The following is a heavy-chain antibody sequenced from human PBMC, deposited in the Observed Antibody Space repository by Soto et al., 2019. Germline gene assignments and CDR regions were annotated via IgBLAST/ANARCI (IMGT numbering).Heavy chain of an antibody. D-gene: IGHD3-22*01. V-gene: IGHV3-15*07. CDR3: TTESITMIVGVITNEYFQH. Sequence: EVQLVESGGGLVKPGGSLRLSCAASGFTFSNAWMNWVRQAPGKGLEWVGRIKSKTDGGTTDYAAPVKGRFSISRDDSKNTLYLQMNSLKTEDTAVYYCTTESITMIVGVITNEYFQHWGQGTLVSVSS. CDR1: GFTFSNAW. CDR2: IKSKTDGGTT. J-gene: IGHJ1*01.